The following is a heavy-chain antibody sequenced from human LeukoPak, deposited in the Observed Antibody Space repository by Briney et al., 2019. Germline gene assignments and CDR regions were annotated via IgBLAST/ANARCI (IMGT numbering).Heavy chain of an antibody. V-gene: IGHV1-2*06. Sequence: SVKVSCKTSGYTFTDSYIHWVRQAPGQGLEWMGRINPNSGDPNYPQKFQGRVTMTRDTSISTAYMEMSSLTSDDTAVYYCARSARHCNNGVCFTDYYIDLWGKGTTVIVSS. CDR2: INPNSGDP. J-gene: IGHJ6*03. D-gene: IGHD2-8*01. CDR1: GYTFTDSY. CDR3: ARSARHCNNGVCFTDYYIDL.